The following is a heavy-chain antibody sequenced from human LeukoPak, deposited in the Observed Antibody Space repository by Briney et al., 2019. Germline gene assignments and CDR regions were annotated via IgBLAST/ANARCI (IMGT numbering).Heavy chain of an antibody. Sequence: GGSLRLSCAASGFTFSNYGMNWVRQAPGKGLEWVSYISSSSSYIYYADSVKGRFTISRDNAKNSLYLQMNSLRAEDTAVYYCAKVLEQLVPDYWDQGTLVTVSS. CDR3: AKVLEQLVPDY. CDR1: GFTFSNYG. CDR2: ISSSSSYI. J-gene: IGHJ4*02. D-gene: IGHD6-6*01. V-gene: IGHV3-21*01.